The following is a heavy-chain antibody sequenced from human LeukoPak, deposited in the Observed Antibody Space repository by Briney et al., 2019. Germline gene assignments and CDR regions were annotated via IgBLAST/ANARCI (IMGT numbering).Heavy chain of an antibody. CDR3: ARGESSGSYLAEYFQH. Sequence: PGGSLRLSCAASGFTFSSYSMNWVRQAPGKGLEWVSYISSSSSTIYYADSVKGRFTISRDNAKNSLYLQMNSLRAEDTAVYYCARGESSGSYLAEYFQHWGQGTLVTVSS. D-gene: IGHD1-26*01. CDR2: ISSSSSTI. J-gene: IGHJ1*01. CDR1: GFTFSSYS. V-gene: IGHV3-48*01.